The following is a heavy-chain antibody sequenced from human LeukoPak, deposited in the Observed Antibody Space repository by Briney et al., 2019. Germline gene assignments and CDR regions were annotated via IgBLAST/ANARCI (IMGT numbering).Heavy chain of an antibody. D-gene: IGHD2-8*01. CDR3: AKDLSPGVY. Sequence: GGSLRLSCQACGFGLSRTSMSWVRQAPGTGLEWVSAISGSDGSTYYADSVKGRFTISRDNSKNTLYLQMSSLRAEDTAVYYCAKDLSPGVYWGQGTLVTVSS. V-gene: IGHV3-23*01. CDR2: ISGSDGST. J-gene: IGHJ4*02. CDR1: GFGLSRTS.